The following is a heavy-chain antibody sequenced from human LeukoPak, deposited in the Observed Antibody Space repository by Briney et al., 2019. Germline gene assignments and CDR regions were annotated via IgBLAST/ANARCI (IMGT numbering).Heavy chain of an antibody. D-gene: IGHD2-2*01. CDR1: EFTFSDYD. V-gene: IGHV3-11*03. CDR2: IRSSSGYT. Sequence: GGSLRLSCAASEFTFSDYDMNWIRQAPGKGLEWVSFIRSSSGYTNYADSVKGRFTVSRDNAKKSLYLQMNSLRAEDTAVYYCATPPYCSSTSCPLYYFDYWGQGTLVTVSS. J-gene: IGHJ4*02. CDR3: ATPPYCSSTSCPLYYFDY.